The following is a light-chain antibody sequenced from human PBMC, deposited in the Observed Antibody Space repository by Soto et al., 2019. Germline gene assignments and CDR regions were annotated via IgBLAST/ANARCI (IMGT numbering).Light chain of an antibody. V-gene: IGKV3-11*01. CDR2: DVS. J-gene: IGKJ2*01. Sequence: VLTQSPATLSLSPGERATLSCRASQSVNGYLAWYQQKPGQAPRLLIYDVSSRVTGIPARFSGSGSGTDFTLTISSLEPEDFAVYYCQQRSDWPYTFGQGTRLEI. CDR3: QQRSDWPYT. CDR1: QSVNGY.